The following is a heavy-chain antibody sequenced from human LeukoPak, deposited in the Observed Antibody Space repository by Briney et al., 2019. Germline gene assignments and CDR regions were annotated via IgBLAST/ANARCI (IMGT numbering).Heavy chain of an antibody. D-gene: IGHD6-19*01. CDR2: ISSSSSYI. V-gene: IGHV3-21*01. CDR1: GFTFSSYS. J-gene: IGHJ4*02. Sequence: KPGGSLRLSCAASGFTFSSYSMNWVRQAPGKGLEWVSSISSSSSYIYYADSVKGRFTISRDNAKNSLYLQMNSLRAEDTAVYYCAGRGKIGAVAGFDYWGQGTLVTVSS. CDR3: AGRGKIGAVAGFDY.